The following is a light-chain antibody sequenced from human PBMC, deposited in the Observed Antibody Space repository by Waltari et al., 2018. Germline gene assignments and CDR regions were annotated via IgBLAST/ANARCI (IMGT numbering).Light chain of an antibody. V-gene: IGKV1-5*03. CDR1: QSVSSW. CDR3: QQYKSYTYT. J-gene: IGKJ2*01. Sequence: DIQMTQSPSTLSASVGERVTITCRASQSVSSWLAWYQQKPGKAPNLLIYKASSLESGVPPRFSGSGSGTEFTLTISSLQPDDFATYYCQQYKSYTYTFGQGTKLEI. CDR2: KAS.